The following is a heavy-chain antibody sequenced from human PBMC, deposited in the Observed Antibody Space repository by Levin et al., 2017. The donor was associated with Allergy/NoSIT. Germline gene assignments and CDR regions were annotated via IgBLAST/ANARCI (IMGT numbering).Heavy chain of an antibody. V-gene: IGHV3-48*04. CDR3: ARDSTPDGFDY. Sequence: GESLKISCAASGFTFSSYTMNWVRQAPGKGLEWVSYISSSSSTIYYADSVKGRFIISRDNAKNSLYLQMNSLRAEDTAVYYCARDSTPDGFDYWGQGTLVTVSS. CDR1: GFTFSSYT. D-gene: IGHD1-14*01. CDR2: ISSSSSTI. J-gene: IGHJ4*02.